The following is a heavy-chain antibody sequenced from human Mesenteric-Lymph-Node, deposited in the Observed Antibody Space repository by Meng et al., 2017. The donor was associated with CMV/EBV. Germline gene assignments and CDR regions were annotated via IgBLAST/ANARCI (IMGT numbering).Heavy chain of an antibody. CDR1: GASTSGYY. V-gene: IGHV4-59*01. D-gene: IGHD3-22*01. CDR2: IYYSGTT. CDR3: KGYDSSNFDY. J-gene: IGHJ4*02. Sequence: SETLSLTCTVSGASTSGYYWSWVRQPPGKGLEWIGYIYYSGTTNYNPSLKSRVTISVDTSKKQCSLRLTSVTAADTAVYYCKGYDSSNFDYWGQGTLVTVSS.